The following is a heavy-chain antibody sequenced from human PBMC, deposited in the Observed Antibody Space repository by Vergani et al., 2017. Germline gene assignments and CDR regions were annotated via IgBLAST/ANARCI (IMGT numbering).Heavy chain of an antibody. CDR3: ARSPNAKTYYFDY. Sequence: QVQLVQSGAEVKKPGASVKVSCKASGYTFTSYYMHWVRQAPGQGLEWMGIINPSGGSTSYAQKFQGRVTMTRDTSISTAYMELSRLRSEDTAVYYCARSPNAKTYYFDYWGQGTLVTVSS. V-gene: IGHV1-46*01. CDR2: INPSGGST. J-gene: IGHJ4*02. CDR1: GYTFTSYY.